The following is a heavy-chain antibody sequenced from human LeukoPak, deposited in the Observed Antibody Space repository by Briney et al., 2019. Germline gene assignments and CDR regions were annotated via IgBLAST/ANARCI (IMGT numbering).Heavy chain of an antibody. V-gene: IGHV1-69-2*01. D-gene: IGHD3-3*01. CDR2: VDPEDGET. Sequence: ATVKTSCKVSGYTFTDYYMHWVQQAPRKGLEWMGLVDPEDGETIYAEKFQGRVTITADTSTDTAYMELSSLRSEDTAVYYCATLWDDFWSGGAGYWGQGTLVTVSS. CDR1: GYTFTDYY. CDR3: ATLWDDFWSGGAGY. J-gene: IGHJ4*02.